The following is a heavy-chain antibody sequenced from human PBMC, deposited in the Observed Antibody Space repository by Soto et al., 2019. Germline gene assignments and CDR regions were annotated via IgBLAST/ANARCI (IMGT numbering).Heavy chain of an antibody. J-gene: IGHJ3*02. D-gene: IGHD5-18*01. CDR3: ARVWGYSYGLASDI. V-gene: IGHV4-30-2*01. CDR1: GGSISSGGDS. CDR2: IYHSGST. Sequence: SETLSLTCAVSGGSISSGGDSWSWIRQPPGKGLEWIGYIYHSGSTYYNPSLKSRVTISVDRSKSQFSLKLGSVTAADTAVYYCARVWGYSYGLASDIWGQGTMVTVSS.